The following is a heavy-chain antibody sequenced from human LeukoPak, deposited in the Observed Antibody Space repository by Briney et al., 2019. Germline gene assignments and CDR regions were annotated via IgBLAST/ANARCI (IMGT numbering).Heavy chain of an antibody. CDR1: GFTFSRYA. J-gene: IGHJ4*02. CDR2: LYHGDRT. CDR3: ARDRDDSSVHHYFDF. Sequence: GGSLRLSCAASGFTFSRYAMSWVRQAPGKGLEWVSVLYHGDRTYYADSVKGRFTISRDSSENTVYLQMKSLRDEDTAVYYCARDRDDSSVHHYFDFWGQGALVTVSS. V-gene: IGHV3-66*02. D-gene: IGHD3-22*01.